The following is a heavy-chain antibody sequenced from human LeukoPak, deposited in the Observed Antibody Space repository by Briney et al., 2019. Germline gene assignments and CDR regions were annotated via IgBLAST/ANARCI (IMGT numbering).Heavy chain of an antibody. J-gene: IGHJ4*02. CDR2: INSDGSTT. Sequence: GGSLRLSCAASGFTFSSYWMHWVRQAPGKGLVWVSRINSDGSTTRYADSVKGRFTISRDNAKNTLYLQMHSLRAADTAVYYCGRDLPTVTSIDYWGQGTLVTVSS. V-gene: IGHV3-74*01. D-gene: IGHD4-17*01. CDR3: GRDLPTVTSIDY. CDR1: GFTFSSYW.